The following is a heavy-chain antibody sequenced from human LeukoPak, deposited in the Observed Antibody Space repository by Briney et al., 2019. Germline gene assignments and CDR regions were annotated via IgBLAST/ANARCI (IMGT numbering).Heavy chain of an antibody. CDR2: ISWNSGSI. Sequence: GGPLRLSCAASGFTFDDYAMHWVRQAPGKGLEWVSGISWNSGSIGYADSVKGRFTISRDNAKNSLYLQMNSLRAEDTAVYYCARIHTILGVVNKYYFDYWGQGTLVTVSS. V-gene: IGHV3-9*01. J-gene: IGHJ4*02. D-gene: IGHD3-3*01. CDR1: GFTFDDYA. CDR3: ARIHTILGVVNKYYFDY.